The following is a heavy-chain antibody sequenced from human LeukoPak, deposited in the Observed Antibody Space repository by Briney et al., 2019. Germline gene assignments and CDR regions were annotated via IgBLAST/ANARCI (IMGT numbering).Heavy chain of an antibody. J-gene: IGHJ4*02. Sequence: GGSLRLSCAASRLTFSSYAFNWVRRAPGKGLEWVSAISAGGGSTYYADSVKGRFTISRDNSKNTLFLQMQSLRVDDTAEYFCAEGYSYSDYWGRGTLVTVSS. V-gene: IGHV3-23*01. CDR1: RLTFSSYA. D-gene: IGHD5-18*01. CDR2: ISAGGGST. CDR3: AEGYSYSDY.